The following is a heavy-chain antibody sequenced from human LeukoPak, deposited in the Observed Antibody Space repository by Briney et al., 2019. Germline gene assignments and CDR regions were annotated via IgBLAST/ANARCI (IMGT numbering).Heavy chain of an antibody. CDR2: ISAYNGNT. J-gene: IGHJ1*01. CDR3: ARGMVGATLDAEYFQH. V-gene: IGHV1-18*01. CDR1: GYTFTSHG. Sequence: GASVKVSYKASGYTFTSHGISWVRQAPGQGLEWMGWISAYNGNTNYAQKLQGRVTMTTDTSTSTAYMELRSLRSDDTAVYYCARGMVGATLDAEYFQHWGQGTLVTVSS. D-gene: IGHD1-26*01.